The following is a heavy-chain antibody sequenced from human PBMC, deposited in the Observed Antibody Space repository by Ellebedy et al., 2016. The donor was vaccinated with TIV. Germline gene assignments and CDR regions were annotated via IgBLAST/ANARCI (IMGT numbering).Heavy chain of an antibody. Sequence: GESLKISCKISGYNFSNNWISWVRQKPGKGLVWMGRIHPSDSDTDYRPSFRGHVTMSVDKSISFAFLQWSSLQASDTAMYYCARRGDSDFDSWGQGTVVTVSP. V-gene: IGHV5-10-1*01. D-gene: IGHD4-17*01. CDR1: GYNFSNNW. CDR3: ARRGDSDFDS. CDR2: IHPSDSDT. J-gene: IGHJ4*02.